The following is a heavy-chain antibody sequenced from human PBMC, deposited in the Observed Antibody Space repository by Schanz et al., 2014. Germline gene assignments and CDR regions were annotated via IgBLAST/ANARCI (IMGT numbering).Heavy chain of an antibody. D-gene: IGHD4-17*01. CDR3: ARKMKLGVYGGKGHDSLDI. CDR1: GFTFSTSA. Sequence: EVQLLESGGGLVEPGGSLRLSCAASGFTFSTSAMSWVRQVPGKGLEWVSAMNESHSTIYYADSVRGRFTISRDNAENTLFLQMNSLRAEDTAVYYCARKMKLGVYGGKGHDSLDIWGQGTMXTVSS. J-gene: IGHJ3*02. V-gene: IGHV3-23*01. CDR2: MNESHSTI.